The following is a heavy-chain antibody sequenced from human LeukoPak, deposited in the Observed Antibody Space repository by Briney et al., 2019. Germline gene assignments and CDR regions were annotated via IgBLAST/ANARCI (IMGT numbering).Heavy chain of an antibody. V-gene: IGHV3-48*01. CDR3: ARERGYSYGYSDY. Sequence: PGGSLRLSCAASGFTFSSYSMNWVRQAPGKGLEWVSYIISIISTIYYADSVKGPFTTSRDNPKHSLYLQKNGLRAEQTAVYYCARERGYSYGYSDYWGQGTLVNVSS. CDR1: GFTFSSYS. CDR2: IISIISTI. J-gene: IGHJ4*02. D-gene: IGHD5-18*01.